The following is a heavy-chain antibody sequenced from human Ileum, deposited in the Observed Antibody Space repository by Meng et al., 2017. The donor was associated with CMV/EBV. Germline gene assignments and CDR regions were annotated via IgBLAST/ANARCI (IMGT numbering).Heavy chain of an antibody. CDR2: ISTYNGDT. D-gene: IGHD4-17*01. Sequence: QVQLMQSGAEVKKPGGSVKVSCKASGYTFTSYGISWVRQAPGQGLEWMGWISTYNGDTYYAQNLQGRVTMTTDTSTSTAYMELRSLRSDDTAVYYCARKDDGVYLGALDYWGQGTLVTVSS. J-gene: IGHJ4*02. CDR1: GYTFTSYG. CDR3: ARKDDGVYLGALDY. V-gene: IGHV1-18*01.